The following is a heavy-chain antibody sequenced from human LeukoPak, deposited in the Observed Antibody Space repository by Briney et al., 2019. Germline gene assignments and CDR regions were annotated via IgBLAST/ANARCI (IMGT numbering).Heavy chain of an antibody. V-gene: IGHV3-21*01. CDR3: ARDQGSYYDYYYYYYMDV. CDR1: GFTFSSYS. J-gene: IGHJ6*03. Sequence: AGGSLRLSCAASGFTFSSYSMNWVRQAPGKGLEWVSSISSSSSYIYYADSVKGRFTISRDNAKNSLYLQMNSLRAEDTAVYYCARDQGSYYDYYYYYYMDVWGKGTTVTVSS. D-gene: IGHD1-26*01. CDR2: ISSSSSYI.